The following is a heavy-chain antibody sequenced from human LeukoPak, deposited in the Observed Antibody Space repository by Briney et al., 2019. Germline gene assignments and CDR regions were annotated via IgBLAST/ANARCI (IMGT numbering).Heavy chain of an antibody. CDR2: INHSGST. V-gene: IGHV4-34*01. CDR1: GGSFSGYY. Sequence: SETLSLTCAVYGGSFSGYYWSWIRQPPGKGLEWIGEINHSGSTNYNPSLKSRVTISVDTSKNQFSLKLSSVTAADTAVYYCARASYDYVWGSYRRWFDPWGQGTLVTVSS. D-gene: IGHD3-16*02. J-gene: IGHJ5*02. CDR3: ARASYDYVWGSYRRWFDP.